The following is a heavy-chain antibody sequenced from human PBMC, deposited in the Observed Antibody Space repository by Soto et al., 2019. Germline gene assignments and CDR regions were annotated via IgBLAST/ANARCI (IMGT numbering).Heavy chain of an antibody. Sequence: GGSLRLSCAASGFTFSSYAMSWVRQAPGKGLEWVSAISGSGGSTYYADSVKGRFTISRDNSKNTLYLQMNSLRAEDTAVYYCARGGSADAWLHYFDYWGQGTLVTVSS. D-gene: IGHD6-19*01. V-gene: IGHV3-23*01. CDR3: ARGGSADAWLHYFDY. CDR2: ISGSGGST. CDR1: GFTFSSYA. J-gene: IGHJ4*02.